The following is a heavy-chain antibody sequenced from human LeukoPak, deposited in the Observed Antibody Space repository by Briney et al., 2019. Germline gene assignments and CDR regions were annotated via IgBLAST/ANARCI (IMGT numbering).Heavy chain of an antibody. J-gene: IGHJ6*03. CDR2: ISGSGGST. D-gene: IGHD6-6*01. V-gene: IGHV3-23*01. Sequence: GGSLRLSCAASGFTFSSYAMSWVRQAPGKGLEWVSAISGSGGSTYYADSVKGRFTISRDNSKNTLYLQMNSLRAEDTAVYYCAKDSQSSSHRPYYYYYYMDVWGKGTTVTVSS. CDR3: AKDSQSSSHRPYYYYYYMDV. CDR1: GFTFSSYA.